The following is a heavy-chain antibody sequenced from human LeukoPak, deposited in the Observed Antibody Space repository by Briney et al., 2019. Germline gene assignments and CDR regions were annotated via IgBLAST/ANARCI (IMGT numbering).Heavy chain of an antibody. Sequence: ASVKVSCKASGYTFTSYGISWVRQAPGKGLEWMGWISGYNGNTNYAQKLQGRVTMTTDTSTSTDYMELSSLRSEDTAVYYCARDNSVGDTAWWFDPWGQGTLVTVSS. J-gene: IGHJ5*02. D-gene: IGHD1-26*01. CDR2: ISGYNGNT. V-gene: IGHV1-18*01. CDR3: ARDNSVGDTAWWFDP. CDR1: GYTFTSYG.